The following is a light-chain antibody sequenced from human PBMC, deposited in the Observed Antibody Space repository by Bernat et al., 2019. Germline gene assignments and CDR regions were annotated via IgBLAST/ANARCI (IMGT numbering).Light chain of an antibody. CDR2: LNSDGSH. V-gene: IGLV4-69*01. Sequence: QLVLTQSPSASASLGASVKLTCTLSSGHSSYAIAWHQQQPERGPRYLMRLNSDGSHSEGDGIPDRFSGSSSAAERYLTISSLQSEDEADYYCQTWDTGIRVFGGGTKLTVL. J-gene: IGLJ3*02. CDR3: QTWDTGIRV. CDR1: SGHSSYA.